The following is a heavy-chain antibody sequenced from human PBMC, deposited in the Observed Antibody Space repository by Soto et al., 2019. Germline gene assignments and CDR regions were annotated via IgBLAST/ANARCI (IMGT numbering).Heavy chain of an antibody. CDR1: GYTFTRNG. D-gene: IGHD3-22*01. V-gene: IGHV1-18*01. J-gene: IGHJ6*02. Sequence: ASVKVSCKTSGYTFTRNGISWVRQAPGQGLEWMGWISPKSGSIKYAQKFQGRVTMTTDTSTSTAYMELGSLRSDDTAVYYCVKDRDSNSWPSRDVWGPGTTVTVSS. CDR2: ISPKSGSI. CDR3: VKDRDSNSWPSRDV.